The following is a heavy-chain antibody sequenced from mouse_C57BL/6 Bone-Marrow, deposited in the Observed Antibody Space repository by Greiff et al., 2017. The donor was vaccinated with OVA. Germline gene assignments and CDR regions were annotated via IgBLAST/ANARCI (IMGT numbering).Heavy chain of an antibody. D-gene: IGHD1-1*01. Sequence: VQLQQPGAELVKPGASVKLSCKASGYTFTSYWMHWVKQRPGRGLEWIGRIDPNSGGTKYNEKFKGKATLTADKSSSTAYMELRSLTSEDSAVYFCAKNYYGNSYENYWGQGTTLTVSS. CDR3: AKNYYGNSYENY. CDR1: GYTFTSYW. J-gene: IGHJ2*01. CDR2: IDPNSGGT. V-gene: IGHV1-62-3*01.